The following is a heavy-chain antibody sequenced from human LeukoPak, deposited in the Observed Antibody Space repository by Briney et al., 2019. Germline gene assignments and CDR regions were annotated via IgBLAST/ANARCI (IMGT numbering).Heavy chain of an antibody. D-gene: IGHD2-21*01. CDR3: ARADRLHGGPYLIGP. CDR2: INPNSGGT. J-gene: IGHJ5*02. V-gene: IGHV1-2*02. Sequence: GASVKVSCKASGYSFTDYYMHWVRQAPGQGLAWMGWINPNSGGTNSAQKFQGRVTMTRDTSITTVYMEVSWLTSDDTAIYYCARADRLHGGPYLIGPWGQGTLVTVSS. CDR1: GYSFTDYY.